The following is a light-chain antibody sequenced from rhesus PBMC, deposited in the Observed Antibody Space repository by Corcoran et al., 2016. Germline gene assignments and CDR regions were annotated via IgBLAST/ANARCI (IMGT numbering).Light chain of an antibody. CDR3: LQHNSYPYS. J-gene: IGKJ2*01. V-gene: IGKV1-28*03. CDR1: QGISSY. CDR2: DAS. Sequence: DIQMTQSPSSLSASVGDTVTITCRASQGISSYLTWFQQKPGKAPKLLVYDASSLESGVTSRFSGSGSWTDFTLTSSSLQPEDFAAYYCLQHNSYPYSFGQGTKVEIK.